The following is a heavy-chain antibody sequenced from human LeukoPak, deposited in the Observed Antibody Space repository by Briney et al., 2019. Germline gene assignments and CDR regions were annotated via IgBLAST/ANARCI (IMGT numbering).Heavy chain of an antibody. CDR3: ARGLAVAGTNDAFDI. D-gene: IGHD6-19*01. Sequence: ASVKVSCKASGYTFTSYAMNWVRQAPGQGLEWMGWINTNTGNPTYAQGFTGRFVFSLDTSVSTAYLQISSLKAEDTAVYYCARGLAVAGTNDAFDIWGQGTMVTVSS. J-gene: IGHJ3*02. CDR2: INTNTGNP. CDR1: GYTFTSYA. V-gene: IGHV7-4-1*02.